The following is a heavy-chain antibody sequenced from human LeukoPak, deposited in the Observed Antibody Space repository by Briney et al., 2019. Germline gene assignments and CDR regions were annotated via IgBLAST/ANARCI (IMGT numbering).Heavy chain of an antibody. V-gene: IGHV3-66*01. Sequence: PGGSLRLSCAASGFTVSSNYMSWVRQAPGKGLEWVSVIYSGGSTYYTDSVKGRFTISRDNSKNTLYLQMNSLRAEDTAVYYCAGGSGARYFALPDYWGQGTLVTVSS. J-gene: IGHJ4*02. CDR2: IYSGGST. CDR1: GFTVSSNY. D-gene: IGHD2-15*01. CDR3: AGGSGARYFALPDY.